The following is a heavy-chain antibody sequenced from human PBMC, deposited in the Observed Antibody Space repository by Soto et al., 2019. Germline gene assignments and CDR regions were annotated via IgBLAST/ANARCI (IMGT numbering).Heavy chain of an antibody. D-gene: IGHD3-3*01. CDR2: INAGNGNT. J-gene: IGHJ4*02. CDR3: ARDLPESSTIFGVVTESHFDY. CDR1: GYTFTSYA. V-gene: IGHV1-3*01. Sequence: ASVKVSCKASGYTFTSYAMHWVRQAPGQRLEWMGWINAGNGNTKYSQKFQGRVTITRDTSASTAYMELSSLRSEDTAVYYCARDLPESSTIFGVVTESHFDYRGQGTPVTVSS.